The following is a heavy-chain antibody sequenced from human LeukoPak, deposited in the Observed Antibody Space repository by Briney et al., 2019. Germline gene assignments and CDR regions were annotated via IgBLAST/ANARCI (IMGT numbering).Heavy chain of an antibody. V-gene: IGHV4-59*01. CDR3: ARAEWGATIDY. D-gene: IGHD1-26*01. CDR1: GGSISSYY. CDR2: IYHSGST. Sequence: SETLSLTCTVSGGSISSYYWSWIRQPPGKGLEWIGYIYHSGSTNYNPSLKSRVTISVDTSKNQFSLKLSSVTAADTAVYYCARAEWGATIDYWGQGTLVTVSS. J-gene: IGHJ4*02.